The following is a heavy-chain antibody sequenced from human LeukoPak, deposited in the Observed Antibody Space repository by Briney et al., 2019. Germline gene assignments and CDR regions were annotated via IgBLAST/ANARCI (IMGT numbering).Heavy chain of an antibody. Sequence: AGGSLRLSCAASGFTFSDYYMNWIRQAPGKGLEWVSYISSSGSTIYYADSVKGRFTISRDNAKNSLYLQMNSLRAEDTAVYYCASTAPPDYYYYYMDVWGKGTTVTVSS. D-gene: IGHD4-17*01. J-gene: IGHJ6*03. CDR1: GFTFSDYY. CDR3: ASTAPPDYYYYYMDV. CDR2: ISSSGSTI. V-gene: IGHV3-11*04.